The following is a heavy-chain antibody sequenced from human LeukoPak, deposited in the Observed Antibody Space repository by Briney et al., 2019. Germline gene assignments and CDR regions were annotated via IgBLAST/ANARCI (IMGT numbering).Heavy chain of an antibody. CDR1: GGTFSSYA. Sequence: SVKVSCKASGGTFSSYAISWVRQAPGQGLEWMGAIIPIFGTANYAQKFQGRVTITADKSTSTAYMELSSLRSEDTAVYYCARAIDYDILTGSPYYFDYWGQGTLVTVSS. CDR3: ARAIDYDILTGSPYYFDY. V-gene: IGHV1-69*06. J-gene: IGHJ4*02. D-gene: IGHD3-9*01. CDR2: IIPIFGTA.